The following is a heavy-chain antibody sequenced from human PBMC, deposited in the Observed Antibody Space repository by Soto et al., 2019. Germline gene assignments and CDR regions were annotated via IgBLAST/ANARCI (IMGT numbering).Heavy chain of an antibody. D-gene: IGHD3-10*01. Sequence: EVQLVESGGGLIQPGGSLRLSCAVSGFTVSNNYMSWVRQAPGKGLEGVSVIYSGGYTAYGDSVKGRFTISRDNSKNPLYLQRNGRGAGDPAVFYWGAGAGGGGYWGQGTLVTVSS. J-gene: IGHJ4*02. CDR1: GFTVSNNY. V-gene: IGHV3-53*01. CDR3: GAGAGGGGY. CDR2: IYSGGYT.